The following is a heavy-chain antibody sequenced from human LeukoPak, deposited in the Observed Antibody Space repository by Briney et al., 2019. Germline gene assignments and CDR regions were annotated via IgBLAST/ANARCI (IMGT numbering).Heavy chain of an antibody. V-gene: IGHV3-21*01. CDR2: ISSSSSYM. CDR1: GFTFSSSG. CDR3: ARDQGLGDY. D-gene: IGHD7-27*01. J-gene: IGHJ4*02. Sequence: GGSLRLSCAVSGFTFSSSGMNWVRQASGKGLEWVSSISSSSSYMYYADSVKGRFAISRDNAKNSLYLQMNSLRAEDTAVYYCARDQGLGDYWGQGTLVTVSS.